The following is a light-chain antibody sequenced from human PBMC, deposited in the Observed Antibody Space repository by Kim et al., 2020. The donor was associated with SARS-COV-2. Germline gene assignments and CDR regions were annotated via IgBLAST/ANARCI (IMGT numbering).Light chain of an antibody. CDR1: QGIGNY. J-gene: IGKJ4*01. CDR2: AAS. Sequence: ASVGDTVTITCRASQGIGNYLDWFQQKPGKAPKPLIYAASSLQSGVSSRFSGSGSGTDFTLTISTLQPEDFATYYCQHYRNYPLTFGGGTKVDIK. CDR3: QHYRNYPLT. V-gene: IGKV1-16*01.